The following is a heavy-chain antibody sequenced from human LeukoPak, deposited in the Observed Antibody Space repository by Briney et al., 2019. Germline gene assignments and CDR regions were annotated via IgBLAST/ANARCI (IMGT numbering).Heavy chain of an antibody. D-gene: IGHD6-19*01. Sequence: SETLSLTCAVYGGSFSGYYWSWIRQPPGKGLEWIGEINHSGSTNYNPSLKSRVTISVDTSKNQFSLKLSSVTAADTAVYYCARRVQQWLVREKFDYWGQGTLVTASS. J-gene: IGHJ4*02. CDR1: GGSFSGYY. CDR2: INHSGST. V-gene: IGHV4-34*01. CDR3: ARRVQQWLVREKFDY.